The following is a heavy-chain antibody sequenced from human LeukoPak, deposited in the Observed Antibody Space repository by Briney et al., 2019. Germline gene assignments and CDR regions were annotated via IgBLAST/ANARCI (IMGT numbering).Heavy chain of an antibody. CDR3: ARGPTYYYGSGSLALDY. J-gene: IGHJ4*02. CDR1: GFTFSSYA. D-gene: IGHD3-10*01. V-gene: IGHV3-21*01. CDR2: ISSSSSYI. Sequence: GGSLRLSCAASGFTFSSYAMHWVRQAPGKGLEWVSSISSSSSYIYYADSVKGRFTISRDNAKNSLYLQMNSLRAEDTAVYYCARGPTYYYGSGSLALDYWGQGTLVTVSS.